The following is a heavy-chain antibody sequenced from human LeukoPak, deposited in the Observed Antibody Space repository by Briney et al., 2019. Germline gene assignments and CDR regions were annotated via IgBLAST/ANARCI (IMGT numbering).Heavy chain of an antibody. V-gene: IGHV3-21*01. CDR3: ARDRGYSSSLDY. CDR2: ISSSSSYI. Sequence: PGGSLRLSCAASGFTFSSYSMNWVRQAPGKGLEWVSSISSSSSYIYYADSVKGRFTISRDNAKNSLYPQMNSLRAEDTAVYYCARDRGYSSSLDYWGQGTLVTVSS. D-gene: IGHD6-13*01. CDR1: GFTFSSYS. J-gene: IGHJ4*02.